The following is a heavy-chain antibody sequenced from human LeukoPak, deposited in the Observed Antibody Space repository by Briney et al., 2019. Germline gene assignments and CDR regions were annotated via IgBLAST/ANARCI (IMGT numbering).Heavy chain of an antibody. D-gene: IGHD3-10*01. J-gene: IGHJ4*02. CDR2: IDWDDDK. CDR3: ARTRFGDQVSRIDF. Sequence: SGPTLVNPTQTLTLTCTFSGFSLTTSGMCVSWIRQPPGKALEGLARIDWDDDKFYSTSLKTRLTISKDTSKNQVVLTMTNMDPVDTATYYCARTRFGDQVSRIDFWGQGTLVTVSS. V-gene: IGHV2-70*17. CDR1: GFSLTTSGMC.